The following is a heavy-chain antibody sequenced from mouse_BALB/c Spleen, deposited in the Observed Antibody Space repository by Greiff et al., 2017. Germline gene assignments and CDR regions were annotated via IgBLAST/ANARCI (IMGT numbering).Heavy chain of an antibody. CDR1: GYTFTSYW. V-gene: IGHV1-69*02. Sequence: QVQLQQPGAELVRPGASEKLSCKASGYTFTSYWINWVKQRPGQGLEWIGNIYPSDSYTNYNQKFKDKATLTVDKSSSTAYMQLSSPTSEDSAVYYCTRWGDEDYWGQGTTLTVSS. J-gene: IGHJ2*01. CDR2: IYPSDSYT. CDR3: TRWGDEDY. D-gene: IGHD3-3*01.